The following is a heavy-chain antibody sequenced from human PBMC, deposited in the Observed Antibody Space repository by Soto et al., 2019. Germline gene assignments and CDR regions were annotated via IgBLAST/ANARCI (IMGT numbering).Heavy chain of an antibody. CDR3: AKVDYGDYYSISNFDY. D-gene: IGHD4-17*01. CDR2: ISGSGGST. CDR1: GFTFSSYA. J-gene: IGHJ4*02. V-gene: IGHV3-23*01. Sequence: GGSLRLSCAASGFTFSSYAMSWVRQAPGKGLEWVSAISGSGGSTYYADSVKGRFTISRDNSKNTLYLQMNSLRAEDTAVYYCAKVDYGDYYSISNFDYWGQGTLVTVSS.